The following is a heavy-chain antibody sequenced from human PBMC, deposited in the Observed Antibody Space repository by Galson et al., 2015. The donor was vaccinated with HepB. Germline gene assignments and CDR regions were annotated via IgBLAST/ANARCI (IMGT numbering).Heavy chain of an antibody. CDR1: GGSVSSGSYY. V-gene: IGHV4-61*01. D-gene: IGHD3-16*01. CDR2: IYYSGGSA. J-gene: IGHJ4*02. CDR3: ASQSRLRLGELNH. Sequence: LSLTCTVSGGSVSSGSYYWSWIRQPPGKGLEWIGDIYYSGGSANYNPSLKSRVTISVDTSKNQFSLKLSSVTAADTAVYYCASQSRLRLGELNHWGQGALVSVSS.